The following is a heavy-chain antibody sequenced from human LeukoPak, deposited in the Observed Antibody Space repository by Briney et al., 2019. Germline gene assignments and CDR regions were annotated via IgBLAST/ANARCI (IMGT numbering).Heavy chain of an antibody. D-gene: IGHD4-11*01. J-gene: IGHJ3*02. Sequence: PSETLSLTCTVSGGSISSGDYYWSWIRQPPGKGLEWIGYIYYSGSTYYNPSLKSRVTISVDTSKNQSSLKLSSLTAADTAVYYCARAIPWFDDYSEDAFDIWGQGTMVTVSS. V-gene: IGHV4-30-4*08. CDR2: IYYSGST. CDR3: ARAIPWFDDYSEDAFDI. CDR1: GGSISSGDYY.